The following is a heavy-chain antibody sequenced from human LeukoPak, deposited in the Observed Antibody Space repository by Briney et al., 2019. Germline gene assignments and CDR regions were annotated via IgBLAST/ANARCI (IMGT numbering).Heavy chain of an antibody. D-gene: IGHD2-15*01. V-gene: IGHV3-23*01. CDR1: GFTFSSYA. CDR3: VSQFFCSGGRCPNEFQH. Sequence: GGSLRLSCAASGFTFSSYAMNWVRQASGKGLEWVSGISDSGDRTYYADSAKGRFTISRDNSKNTLYLQMNSLRAEDTALYYCVSQFFCSGGRCPNEFQHWGQGTLVTVSS. J-gene: IGHJ1*01. CDR2: ISDSGDRT.